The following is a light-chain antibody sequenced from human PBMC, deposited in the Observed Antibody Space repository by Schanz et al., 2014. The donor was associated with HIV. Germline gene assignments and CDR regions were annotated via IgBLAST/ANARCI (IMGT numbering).Light chain of an antibody. V-gene: IGLV2-8*01. CDR3: SSYAGSNVV. CDR2: EVN. J-gene: IGLJ2*01. CDR1: RGDIGSYNY. Sequence: QSALTQPPSASGSPGQSVTISCAGTRGDIGSYNYVSWYQQRPGKAPRLLISEVNKRPSGVPDRFSGSKSGNTASLTVSGLQAEDEADYYCSSYAGSNVVFGGGTKLTVL.